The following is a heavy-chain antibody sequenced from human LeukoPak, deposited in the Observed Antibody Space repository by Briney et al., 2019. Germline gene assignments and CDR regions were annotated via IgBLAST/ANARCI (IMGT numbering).Heavy chain of an antibody. V-gene: IGHV4-59*01. D-gene: IGHD1-1*01. CDR3: ARDRELGY. Sequence: SETLSLTCTVSGGSISSYYWGWIRQPPGRGLEWIGWSYHRGSTSYNPSLKSRVAISVDTSKNQFSLKLSSVTAAVTAVYYCARDRELGYWGQGTLVTVSS. CDR1: GGSISSYY. J-gene: IGHJ4*02. CDR2: SYHRGST.